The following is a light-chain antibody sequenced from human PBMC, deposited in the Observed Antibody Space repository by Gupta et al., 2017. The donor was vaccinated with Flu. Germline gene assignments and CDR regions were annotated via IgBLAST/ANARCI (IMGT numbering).Light chain of an antibody. Sequence: ERVMTQSPGTLSVSPGESVTLSCRASESVRSDLAWYQQKPGLAPRLLLHGASARAAGIPARFSGRGSGTEFTLSISSLQSEDFAVYYCQQYHNWPPTFGQGTKLEIK. V-gene: IGKV3-15*01. CDR1: ESVRSD. CDR2: GAS. J-gene: IGKJ2*01. CDR3: QQYHNWPPT.